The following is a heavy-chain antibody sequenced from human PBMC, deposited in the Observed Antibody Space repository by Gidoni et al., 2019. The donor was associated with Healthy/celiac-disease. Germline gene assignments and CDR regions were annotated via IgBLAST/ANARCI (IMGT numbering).Heavy chain of an antibody. CDR1: GFPFCSYA. J-gene: IGHJ6*02. V-gene: IGHV3-30-3*01. Sequence: QVQLVESGGGVVQPGRSLRLSCAASGFPFCSYAMPCVRQAPGKGLEWVAVISYDGSNKYDADSVKGRFTISRDNSKNTLYLQMNSLRAEDTAVYYCASPPRESSSSWYYFGYYYGMDVWGQGTTVTVSS. CDR2: ISYDGSNK. D-gene: IGHD6-13*01. CDR3: ASPPRESSSSWYYFGYYYGMDV.